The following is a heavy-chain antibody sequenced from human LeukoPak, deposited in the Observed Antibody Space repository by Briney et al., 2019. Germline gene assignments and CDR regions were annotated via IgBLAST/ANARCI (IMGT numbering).Heavy chain of an antibody. CDR2: ISGSGSST. D-gene: IGHD5-12*01. V-gene: IGHV3-23*01. CDR3: AKSYNGYESKPDY. Sequence: PGGSLRLSCAASGFTFSGYAMSWVRQAPGKGLEWVSAISGSGSSTYYADSVKGRFIISRDNSEITLYLQMNSLRAEDTAVYYCAKSYNGYESKPDYWGQGTLVTVSS. J-gene: IGHJ4*02. CDR1: GFTFSGYA.